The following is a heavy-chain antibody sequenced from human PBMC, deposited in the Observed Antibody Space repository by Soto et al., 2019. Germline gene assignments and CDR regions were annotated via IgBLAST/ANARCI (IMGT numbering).Heavy chain of an antibody. CDR1: GYTFTSYG. CDR3: ARAPLPRGLYWFDP. V-gene: IGHV1-18*01. J-gene: IGHJ5*02. CDR2: ISAYNGDT. Sequence: QVQLVQSGAEVKKPGASVKVSCKASGYTFTSYGITWVRQAPGQGLEWMGWISAYNGDTKYAQKLQGRVTMTTDTSTSTAYMELRSLRSDDTAVYYCARAPLPRGLYWFDPWGQGTLVTVSS. D-gene: IGHD3-10*01.